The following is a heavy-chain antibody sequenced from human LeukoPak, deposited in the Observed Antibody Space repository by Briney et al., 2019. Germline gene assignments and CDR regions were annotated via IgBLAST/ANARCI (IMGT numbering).Heavy chain of an antibody. D-gene: IGHD3-9*01. CDR1: GYHFTSYW. CDR3: ARHRGDILTGYFLDY. J-gene: IGHJ4*02. V-gene: IGHV5-51*01. CDR2: IYPGDSDT. Sequence: GESLKISCKASGYHFTSYWIGWVRQVPGKGLEWMGIIYPGDSDTRYSPSFQGQVTISVDKSITTAYLQWSSLKASDTAMYYCARHRGDILTGYFLDYWGQGTLVTVSS.